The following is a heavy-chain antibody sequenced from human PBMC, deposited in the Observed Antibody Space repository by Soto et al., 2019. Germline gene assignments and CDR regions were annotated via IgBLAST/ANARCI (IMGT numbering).Heavy chain of an antibody. CDR1: GGTFSSYA. V-gene: IGHV1-69*12. J-gene: IGHJ6*02. Sequence: QVQLVQSGAEVKKPGSSVKVSCKASGGTFSSYAISWVRQAPGQGLEWMGGIIPIFGTANYAQKFQGRVTITADESTSTAYMGLSSLRSEDTAVYYCARGSGYCISTSCYEYYGMDVWGQGTTVTVSS. D-gene: IGHD2-2*03. CDR2: IIPIFGTA. CDR3: ARGSGYCISTSCYEYYGMDV.